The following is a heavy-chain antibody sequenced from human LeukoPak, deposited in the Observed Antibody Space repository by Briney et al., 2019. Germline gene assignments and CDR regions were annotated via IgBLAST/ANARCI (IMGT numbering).Heavy chain of an antibody. J-gene: IGHJ5*02. D-gene: IGHD3-22*01. CDR3: ARADYYDSSGYYYL. V-gene: IGHV1-2*06. CDR1: GYTFTSYY. CDR2: INPNSGGT. Sequence: ASVKASCKASGYTFTSYYMHWVRQAPGQGLEWMGRINPNSGGTNYAQKFQGRVTMTRDTSISTAYMELSRLRSDDTAVYYCARADYYDSSGYYYLWGQGTLVTVSS.